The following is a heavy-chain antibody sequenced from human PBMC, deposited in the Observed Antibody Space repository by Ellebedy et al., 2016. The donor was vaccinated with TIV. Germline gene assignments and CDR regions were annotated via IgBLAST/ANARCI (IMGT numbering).Heavy chain of an antibody. CDR3: ARGGAYYHRYFDD. CDR2: NTGMFRTV. Sequence: SVKVSCQASGGTFNSHAISWVRQAPGQGLEWMGGNTGMFRTVNYAQKFQGRVTITADEFMTTAYMELSSLRSEDTAVYYCARGGAYYHRYFDDWGQGTLVTVSS. D-gene: IGHD3-10*01. V-gene: IGHV1-69*13. CDR1: GGTFNSHA. J-gene: IGHJ4*02.